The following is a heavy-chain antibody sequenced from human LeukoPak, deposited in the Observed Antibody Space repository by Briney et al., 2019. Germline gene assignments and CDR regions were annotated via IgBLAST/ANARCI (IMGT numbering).Heavy chain of an antibody. CDR3: ARDRLSVSGDDY. CDR2: ISSSSSYI. J-gene: IGHJ4*02. D-gene: IGHD7-27*01. V-gene: IGHV3-21*01. CDR1: GFTFSTYS. Sequence: GGSLRLSCAASGFTFSTYSMNCVRQAPGKGLEWVSSISSSSSYIYFADSVKGRFTISRDNAKNSLYLQMNSLRAEDTAVYYCARDRLSVSGDDYWGQGTLVTVSS.